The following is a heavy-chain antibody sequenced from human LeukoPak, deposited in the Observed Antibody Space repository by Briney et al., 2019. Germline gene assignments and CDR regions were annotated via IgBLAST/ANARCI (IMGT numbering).Heavy chain of an antibody. CDR1: GGSFSNYA. V-gene: IGHV1-69*13. Sequence: SVKVSCKTSGGSFSNYAISWVRQAPGQGLEWMGAIISIFGIAHFAQKFQGRVTITADESTSTAYMELSSLRSEDTAVYYCARVEEAVAGMHEVSVWGQGTLVTVSS. CDR3: ARVEEAVAGMHEVSV. D-gene: IGHD6-19*01. J-gene: IGHJ4*02. CDR2: IISIFGIA.